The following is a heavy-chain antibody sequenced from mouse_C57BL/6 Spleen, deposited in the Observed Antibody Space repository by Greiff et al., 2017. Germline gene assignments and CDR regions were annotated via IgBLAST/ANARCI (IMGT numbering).Heavy chain of an antibody. D-gene: IGHD3-2*02. CDR1: GYTFTDYN. Sequence: EVQLQQSGPELVKPGASVKIPCKASGYTFTDYNMDWVKQSHGKSLEWIGDINPNNGGTIYNQKFKGQATLTVDKSSSTAYMELRSLTSEDTAVYYCARRAAQAPTFAYWGQGTLVTVSA. CDR3: ARRAAQAPTFAY. CDR2: INPNNGGT. J-gene: IGHJ3*01. V-gene: IGHV1-18*01.